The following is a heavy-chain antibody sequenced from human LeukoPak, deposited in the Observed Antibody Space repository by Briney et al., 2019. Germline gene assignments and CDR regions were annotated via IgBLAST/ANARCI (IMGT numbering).Heavy chain of an antibody. J-gene: IGHJ5*02. CDR1: GFTVSTNY. CDR2: IYSGGSI. V-gene: IGHV3-53*01. CDR3: ARVSRCTAGSCFSGDRSWFDP. Sequence: GGSLRLSCAASGFTVSTNYMTWVRQTPGKGLEWVSLIYSGGSIYYAASVKGRFTISRDHSKNTLYLQMNSPRAEDTAVYYCARVSRCTAGSCFSGDRSWFDPWGQGTLVTVSS. D-gene: IGHD2-15*01.